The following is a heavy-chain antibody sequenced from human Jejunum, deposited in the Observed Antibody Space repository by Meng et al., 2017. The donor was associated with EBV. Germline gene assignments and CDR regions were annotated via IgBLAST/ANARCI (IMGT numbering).Heavy chain of an antibody. CDR3: ARDQNGSYFAY. CDR1: GGSVSSGGYY. V-gene: IGHV4-61*08. D-gene: IGHD1-26*01. Sequence: QVQRQASGQGLVKPSEAPSLTCTVSGGSVSSGGYYWSWIRQPPGKGLEWIGYIYNSESTNYKSSLKSRVTISADTSKNQFSLMLSSVTAADTAVYYCARDQNGSYFAYWGQGTLVTVSS. J-gene: IGHJ4*02. CDR2: IYNSEST.